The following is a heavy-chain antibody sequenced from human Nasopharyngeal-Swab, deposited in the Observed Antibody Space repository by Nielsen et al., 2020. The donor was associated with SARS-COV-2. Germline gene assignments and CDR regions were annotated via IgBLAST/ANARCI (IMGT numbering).Heavy chain of an antibody. D-gene: IGHD3-10*01. J-gene: IGHJ4*02. Sequence: WIRQPPGKGLEYVSAISSNGGSTYYADSVKGRFTISRDNSKNTLYLQMNSLRAEDTAVYYCAREDYYGSGSSFDYWGQGTLVTVSS. CDR2: ISSNGGST. CDR3: AREDYYGSGSSFDY. V-gene: IGHV3-64*04.